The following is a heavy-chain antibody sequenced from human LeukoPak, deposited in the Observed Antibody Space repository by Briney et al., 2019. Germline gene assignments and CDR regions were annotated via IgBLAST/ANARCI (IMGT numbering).Heavy chain of an antibody. Sequence: EGSLRLSCVVSGFTFSSYAMSWVRQAPGKGLEWVSVISGSGGSTYYADSVKGRFTISRDNSKNTLYLQMNSLRAEDTAVYYCAKDYPPSGRPRYTFDYWGQGTLVTVSS. CDR1: GFTFSSYA. V-gene: IGHV3-23*01. J-gene: IGHJ4*02. CDR2: ISGSGGST. D-gene: IGHD2-15*01. CDR3: AKDYPPSGRPRYTFDY.